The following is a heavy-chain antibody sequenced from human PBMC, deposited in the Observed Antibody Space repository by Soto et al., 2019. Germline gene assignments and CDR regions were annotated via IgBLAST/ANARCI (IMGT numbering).Heavy chain of an antibody. D-gene: IGHD6-19*01. CDR3: ARRHLAVAVSPWFDP. J-gene: IGHJ5*02. V-gene: IGHV2-26*01. Sequence: QVTLKESGPVLVTPPETLTLRCTVSGLSITDSEMGVSWIRQPPGQPLEWLAHIDSSGEKSYRTFLKSRLAISKDTSKSQIVLTMTNMDPADTATYYCARRHLAVAVSPWFDPLGQGIPVTVSS. CDR1: GLSITDSEMG. CDR2: IDSSGEK.